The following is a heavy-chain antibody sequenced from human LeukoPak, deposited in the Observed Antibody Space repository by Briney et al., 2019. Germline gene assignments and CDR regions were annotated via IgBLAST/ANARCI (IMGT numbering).Heavy chain of an antibody. CDR3: ARDMTSQAFDY. CDR2: INPKNGAT. J-gene: IGHJ4*02. Sequence: ASVKVSCKASGYTFSGNYIHWVRQAPGQGLDWVGWINPKNGATNYAQGFQGRVTMTRVTSINTAYMELNSLTSDVTAVYYCARDMTSQAFDYWGQGTLVTVSS. D-gene: IGHD3-16*01. CDR1: GYTFSGNY. V-gene: IGHV1-2*02.